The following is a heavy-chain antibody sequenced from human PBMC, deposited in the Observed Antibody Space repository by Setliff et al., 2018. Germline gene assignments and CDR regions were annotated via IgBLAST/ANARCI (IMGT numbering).Heavy chain of an antibody. V-gene: IGHV4-39*07. CDR2: VYYSGYT. D-gene: IGHD2-21*01. CDR3: ARAQVVFAISAPVWYFEV. J-gene: IGHJ2*01. CDR1: NGSVSTTSHY. Sequence: SETLSLTCTVSNGSVSTTSHYWGWVRQPPGKGLEWIGSVYYSGYTYYSPSLESRVAISVDTSKNQFSLKLTSVTAADTAVYYCARAQVVFAISAPVWYFEVWGRGTQVTAPQ.